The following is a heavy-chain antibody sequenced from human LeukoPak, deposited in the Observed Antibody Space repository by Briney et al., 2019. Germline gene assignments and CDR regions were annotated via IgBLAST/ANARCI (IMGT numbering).Heavy chain of an antibody. CDR2: IYTSGST. CDR3: ARGRFGDYCLDV. D-gene: IGHD3-10*01. CDR1: GGSFGNYY. Sequence: SETLSLTCTVSGGSFGNYYWSWIRQPAGKGLEWIGHIYTSGSTGYNPSLKSRVPMSVDTSKKQFSLYLSSVTAADTAVYYCARGRFGDYCLDVWGKGTTVTVSS. V-gene: IGHV4-4*07. J-gene: IGHJ6*03.